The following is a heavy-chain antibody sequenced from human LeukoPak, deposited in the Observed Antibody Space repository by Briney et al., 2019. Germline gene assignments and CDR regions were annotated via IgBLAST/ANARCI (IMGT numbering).Heavy chain of an antibody. Sequence: KPSETLSLTCTVSGGSISSYYWSWIRQPPGKGLEWMGYIYYSGSTNYNPSLKSRVTISVDTSKNQFSLKLSSVTAADTAVYYCARLGYSYGPLVDYWGQGTLVTVSS. CDR3: ARLGYSYGPLVDY. V-gene: IGHV4-59*08. CDR2: IYYSGST. CDR1: GGSISSYY. D-gene: IGHD5-18*01. J-gene: IGHJ4*02.